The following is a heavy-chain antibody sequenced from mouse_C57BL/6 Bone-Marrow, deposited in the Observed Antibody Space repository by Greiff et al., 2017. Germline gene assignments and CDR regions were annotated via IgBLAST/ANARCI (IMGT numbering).Heavy chain of an antibody. J-gene: IGHJ4*01. Sequence: QVQLQQPGAELVKPGASVKVSCKASGYTFTSYWMHWVKQRPGQGLEWIGRIHPSDSDTNYNQQFKGKATLTVDKSSSTAYMQLSSLTSEDSAVYYCAMLRPITTVLDYAMDYWGQGTSVTVSS. D-gene: IGHD1-1*01. CDR3: AMLRPITTVLDYAMDY. CDR2: IHPSDSDT. V-gene: IGHV1-74*01. CDR1: GYTFTSYW.